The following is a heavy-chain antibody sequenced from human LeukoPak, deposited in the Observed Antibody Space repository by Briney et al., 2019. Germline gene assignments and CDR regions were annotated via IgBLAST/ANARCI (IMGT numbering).Heavy chain of an antibody. D-gene: IGHD3-22*01. CDR1: GFTFDDYA. Sequence: GGSLRLSCAASGFTFDDYAMHWVRQAPGKGLEWVSGISWNSGSIGYADSVKGRFTISRDNAKNSLYLQMNSLRAEDTALYYCAKGGSGYYSGGGHDYWGQGTLVTVSS. V-gene: IGHV3-9*01. CDR3: AKGGSGYYSGGGHDY. CDR2: ISWNSGSI. J-gene: IGHJ4*02.